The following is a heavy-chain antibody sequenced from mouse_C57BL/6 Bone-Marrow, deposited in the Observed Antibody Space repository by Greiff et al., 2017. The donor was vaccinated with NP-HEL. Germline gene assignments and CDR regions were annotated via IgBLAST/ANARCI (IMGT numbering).Heavy chain of an antibody. CDR3: ARRGYYGSSYDWYFDV. D-gene: IGHD1-1*01. CDR1: GYTFTSYW. Sequence: QVQLQQPGTELVKPGASVKLSCKASGYTFTSYWMHWVKQRPGQGLEWIGNINPSNGGTNYNQKFKGKATLTVDQSSSTAYMQLNSLTSEDSAVYYCARRGYYGSSYDWYFDVWGTGTTVTVSS. CDR2: INPSNGGT. J-gene: IGHJ1*03. V-gene: IGHV1-53*01.